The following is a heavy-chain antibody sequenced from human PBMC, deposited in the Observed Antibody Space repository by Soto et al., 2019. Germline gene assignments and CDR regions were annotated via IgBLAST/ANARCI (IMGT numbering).Heavy chain of an antibody. CDR2: TTYDGGIK. CDR3: AGALENPYFYYGLNV. V-gene: IGHV3-30*03. D-gene: IGHD1-1*01. CDR1: GFSFSSYG. J-gene: IGHJ6*02. Sequence: GGSLRLSCAASGFSFSSYGMEWVRLAPGKGLEWVAATTYDGGIKPYVDSVKGRFTISRDNSKNTLYLQINSLRVEDTATYYCAGALENPYFYYGLNVWGQGTTVTAP.